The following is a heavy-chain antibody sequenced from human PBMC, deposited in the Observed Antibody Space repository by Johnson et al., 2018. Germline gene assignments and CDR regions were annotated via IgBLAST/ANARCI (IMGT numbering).Heavy chain of an antibody. D-gene: IGHD3-10*01. J-gene: IGHJ1*01. CDR3: GTVTSMSDVYFQH. CDR2: IYSDGST. Sequence: VQLVESGGGLIQPGGSLRLSCAASGFSVSANYMSWVRQAPGNGLAWVSVIYSDGSTSYADTVKGRFIISRDNSKNTVSLQMNNLRAEDTAVYYWGTVTSMSDVYFQHWGQGTLVTVSS. V-gene: IGHV3-53*01. CDR1: GFSVSANY.